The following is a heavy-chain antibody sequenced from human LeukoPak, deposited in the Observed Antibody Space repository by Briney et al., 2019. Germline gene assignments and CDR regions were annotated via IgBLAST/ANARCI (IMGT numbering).Heavy chain of an antibody. V-gene: IGHV4-4*07. Sequence: SETLSLTCTVSGGSISSYYWSWIRQPAGKGLEWIGRIYTSGSTNYNPSLKSRVTMSVDTSKSQFSLKLSSVTADDTAVYYCARADDYADYGSPRSLDLWGQGTMVTVSS. CDR3: ARADDYADYGSPRSLDL. CDR1: GGSISSYY. CDR2: IYTSGST. J-gene: IGHJ3*01. D-gene: IGHD4-17*01.